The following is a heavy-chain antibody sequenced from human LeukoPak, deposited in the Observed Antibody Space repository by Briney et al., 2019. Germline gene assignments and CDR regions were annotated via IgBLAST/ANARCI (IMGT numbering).Heavy chain of an antibody. V-gene: IGHV3-49*04. J-gene: IGHJ4*02. CDR3: TREVERGGSYWGGDY. CDR1: GFNFGEFA. D-gene: IGHD1-26*01. CDR2: VTSKAYGGTA. Sequence: GGSLRLSCTGSGFNFGEFAVNWVRQAPGKGLEWVGLVTSKAYGGTAEHAASVRGRFTISRDDSKSIAYLQLTSLRSEDTAVYFCTREVERGGSYWGGDYWGQGTLVTVSS.